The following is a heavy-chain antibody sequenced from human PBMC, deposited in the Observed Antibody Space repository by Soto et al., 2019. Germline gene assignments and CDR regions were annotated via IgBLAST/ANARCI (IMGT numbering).Heavy chain of an antibody. J-gene: IGHJ4*02. V-gene: IGHV3-23*01. D-gene: IGHD3-10*01. CDR1: GFTFSTYA. CDR2: LSGSGGTT. Sequence: EVQVLESGGGLAQPGGSLRLSCSTSGFTFSTYAMNWVRHAPGKGLEWVPALSGSGGTTDYADSVRGRFTISRDNSKNPLFLQMHSLRDEATALYYCAKQRAGYGSGSDTYFFDFWGQGTLVTVSS. CDR3: AKQRAGYGSGSDTYFFDF.